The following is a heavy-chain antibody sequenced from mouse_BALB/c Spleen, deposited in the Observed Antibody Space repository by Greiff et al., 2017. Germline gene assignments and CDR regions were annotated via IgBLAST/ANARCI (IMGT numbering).Heavy chain of an antibody. J-gene: IGHJ3*01. CDR2: IYPGNSDT. CDR1: GYSFTSYW. V-gene: IGHV1-5*01. Sequence: EVMLVESGTVLARPGASVKMSCKASGYSFTSYWMHWVKQRPGQGLEWIGAIYPGNSDTSYNQKFKGKAKLTAVTSASTAYMELSSLTNEDSAVYYCTRVYETDSWFAYWGQGTLVTVSA. D-gene: IGHD2-14*01. CDR3: TRVYETDSWFAY.